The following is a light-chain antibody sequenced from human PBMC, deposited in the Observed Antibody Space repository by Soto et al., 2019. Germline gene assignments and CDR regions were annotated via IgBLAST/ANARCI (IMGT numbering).Light chain of an antibody. V-gene: IGLV2-8*01. CDR2: EVI. J-gene: IGLJ2*01. CDR3: SSYAGSTVI. CDR1: SSDVGGYNY. Sequence: QSVLTQPPSASGSPGQSVTISCTGTSSDVGGYNYVSWYQQHPGKAPKLMIYEVIKRPSGVPDRFSGSKSGNTASLTVSALQAEDEADYYCSSYAGSTVIFGGGTKLTVL.